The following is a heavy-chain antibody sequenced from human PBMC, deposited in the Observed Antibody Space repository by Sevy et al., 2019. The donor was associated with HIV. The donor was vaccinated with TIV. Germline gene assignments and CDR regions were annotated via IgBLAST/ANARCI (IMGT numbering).Heavy chain of an antibody. V-gene: IGHV4-39*02. Sequence: KQSQTLSLTCTVSGGSISSSIHHWGWIRQPPGKGLEWIGTFYYAGDTYYNPSLKSRVTISVDTSKNHFSLNLSSVTAADTSIYYCARVPGGESRGLWFDPWGQGTLVTVSS. CDR1: GGSISSSIHH. CDR2: FYYAGDT. CDR3: ARVPGGESRGLWFDP. J-gene: IGHJ5*02. D-gene: IGHD5-12*01.